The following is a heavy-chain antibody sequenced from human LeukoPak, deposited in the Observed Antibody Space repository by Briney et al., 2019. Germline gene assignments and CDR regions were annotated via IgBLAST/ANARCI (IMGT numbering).Heavy chain of an antibody. CDR2: IYYSGST. J-gene: IGHJ5*02. Sequence: SQTLSLPCTVSGGSISSGDYYWSWIRQPPGKGLEGIGYIYYSGSTYYNPSLKSRVTISVDTSKNQFSLKLSSVTAADTAVYYCARRYCSSTSCYGLGPWFDPWGQGTLVTVSS. CDR1: GGSISSGDYY. D-gene: IGHD2-2*01. V-gene: IGHV4-30-4*01. CDR3: ARRYCSSTSCYGLGPWFDP.